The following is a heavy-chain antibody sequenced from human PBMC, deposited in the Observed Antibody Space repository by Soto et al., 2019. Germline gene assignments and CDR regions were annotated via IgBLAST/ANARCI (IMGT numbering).Heavy chain of an antibody. CDR2: IYYSGST. Sequence: SETLSLTCTVSGGSISSGDYYWSWIRQPPGKGLEWIGYIYYSGSTYYNPSLKSRVTISVDTSKNQFSLKLSSVTAADTAVYYCARARGVPKGLDYWGQGTLVTVSS. CDR1: GGSISSGDYY. D-gene: IGHD1-26*01. V-gene: IGHV4-30-4*01. J-gene: IGHJ4*02. CDR3: ARARGVPKGLDY.